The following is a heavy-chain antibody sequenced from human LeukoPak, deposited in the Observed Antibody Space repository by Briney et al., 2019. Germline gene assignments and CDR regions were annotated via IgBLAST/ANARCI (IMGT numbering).Heavy chain of an antibody. V-gene: IGHV3-23*01. CDR1: GFTFSSYA. CDR3: ATTLDFYDSSGYVMYYFDY. J-gene: IGHJ4*02. CDR2: ISGSGGST. Sequence: GRSLRLSCAASGFTFSSYAMSWVRHAPGKGLEWVSAISGSGGSTYYADSVKGRFTISRDNSKNTLYLQMNSLRAEDTAVYYCATTLDFYDSSGYVMYYFDYWGQGTLVTVSS. D-gene: IGHD3-22*01.